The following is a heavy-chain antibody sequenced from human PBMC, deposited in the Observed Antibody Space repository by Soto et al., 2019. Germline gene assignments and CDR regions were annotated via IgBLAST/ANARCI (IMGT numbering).Heavy chain of an antibody. V-gene: IGHV3-7*03. CDR3: ARVLVLGWVSQARLDWFDP. D-gene: IGHD3-3*01. Sequence: PGGSLRLSCAASGFTFSSYGMSWVRQAPGKGLEWVATIRHDGSDKYYVDSLKGRFTISRDKAKSSLYLQINGLRAEDTAVYYCARVLVLGWVSQARLDWFDPWGQGTLVTVSS. J-gene: IGHJ5*02. CDR1: GFTFSSYG. CDR2: IRHDGSDK.